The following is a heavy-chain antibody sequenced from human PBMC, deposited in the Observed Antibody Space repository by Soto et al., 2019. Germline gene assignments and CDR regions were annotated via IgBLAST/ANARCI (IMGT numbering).Heavy chain of an antibody. D-gene: IGHD6-13*01. CDR3: ARGGDLSTSWYWVDGFDS. CDR2: IIPVFGTP. CDR1: GYSFSSHA. Sequence: QVQLEQSVSEVKKSGSSGKVSCKASGYSFSSHAITWVRQAPGQGLEWMGGIIPVFGTPSYAQTFQGKVTISADKSKNTSSLEVRSVRSADTAVYDWARGGDLSTSWYWVDGFDS. V-gene: IGHV1-69*06. J-gene: IGHJ5*01.